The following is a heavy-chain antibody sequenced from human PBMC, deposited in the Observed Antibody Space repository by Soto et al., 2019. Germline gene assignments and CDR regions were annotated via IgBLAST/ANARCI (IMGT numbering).Heavy chain of an antibody. V-gene: IGHV3-33*01. CDR3: ARAGDWLPHGAY. Sequence: QVQLVESGGGVVQPGRSLRLSCAASGFTFSSYGMHWVRQAPGKGLEWVGVIWYDGSNKYYADSVKGRFTISRDNSKNRLYMKMTVPRDEDTAVYCCARAGDWLPHGAYWGQGTLVTVS. CDR1: GFTFSSYG. D-gene: IGHD3-9*01. J-gene: IGHJ4*02. CDR2: IWYDGSNK.